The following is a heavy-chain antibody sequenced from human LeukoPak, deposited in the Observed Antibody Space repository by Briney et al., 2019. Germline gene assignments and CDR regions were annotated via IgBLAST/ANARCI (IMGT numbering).Heavy chain of an antibody. J-gene: IGHJ4*02. Sequence: GGSLRLSCAASGFTFSSYVMHWVRQAPGKGLEWVAVISYDGSDKYYADSVKGRFTISRDNSKKTLYLQMNSLRAEDTAVYYCAKDYGDYWDNYFDYWGQGTLVTVSS. V-gene: IGHV3-30*18. D-gene: IGHD4-17*01. CDR1: GFTFSSYV. CDR2: ISYDGSDK. CDR3: AKDYGDYWDNYFDY.